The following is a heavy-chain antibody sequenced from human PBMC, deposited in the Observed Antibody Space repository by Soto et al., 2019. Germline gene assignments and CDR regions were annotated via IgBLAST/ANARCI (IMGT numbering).Heavy chain of an antibody. CDR3: ATWHEREHAYDV. D-gene: IGHD1-1*01. CDR1: GLTVSGKKY. V-gene: IGHV3-53*01. J-gene: IGHJ3*01. Sequence: DVQVVESGGGLMQPGESLRLSCAASGLTVSGKKYVAWVRQAPGKGLEWVSALYDVDGSFYSDSVKGRFTTSSDSSKTTVYLQMNELRPADTAVYYCATWHEREHAYDVWGQGTTVTVSS. CDR2: LYDVDGS.